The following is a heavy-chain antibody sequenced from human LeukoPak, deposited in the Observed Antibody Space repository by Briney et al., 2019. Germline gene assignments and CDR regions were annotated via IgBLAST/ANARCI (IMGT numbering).Heavy chain of an antibody. CDR3: ARDDPDSYSGGYGNWFDP. Sequence: ASVKVSCKASGYTFTSYGISWVRQAPGQGLEWMGWISAYNGNTNYAQKLQGRVTMTTDTSTSTAYMELRSLRSDDTAVYYCARDDPDSYSGGYGNWFDPWGQGTLVTVSS. CDR2: ISAYNGNT. V-gene: IGHV1-18*01. J-gene: IGHJ5*02. D-gene: IGHD1-26*01. CDR1: GYTFTSYG.